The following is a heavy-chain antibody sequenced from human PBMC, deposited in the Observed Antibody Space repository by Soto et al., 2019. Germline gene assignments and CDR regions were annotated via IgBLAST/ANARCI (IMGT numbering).Heavy chain of an antibody. J-gene: IGHJ5*02. CDR2: IHRTGST. V-gene: IGHV4-59*01. CDR3: ARESEGSGKNNWFDP. Sequence: SETLSLTCSVSRGSISSYYWSWVRQPPGKGLEWIGFIHRTGSTKYNPSLESRVTISVDTSQNQLSLRLSSVTAADTAVYYCARESEGSGKNNWFDPWGQGILVTVSS. CDR1: RGSISSYY. D-gene: IGHD3-10*01.